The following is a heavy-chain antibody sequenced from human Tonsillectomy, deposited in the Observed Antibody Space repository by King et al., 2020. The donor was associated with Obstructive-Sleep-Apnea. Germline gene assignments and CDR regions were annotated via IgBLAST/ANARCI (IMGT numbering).Heavy chain of an antibody. V-gene: IGHV4-39*07. CDR2: FYSSGST. J-gene: IGHJ4*02. Sequence: QLQESGPGLVKPSETLSLTCTVSGGSISSSGYYWGWIRQPPGKGLEWIGSFYSSGSTYYNPSLKSRVTISVDTSKNQFSLKLTSVTAADTAVYYCARVPLHYSSSFNWGQGTLVTVSS. CDR3: ARVPLHYSSSFN. CDR1: GGSISSSGYY. D-gene: IGHD6-13*01.